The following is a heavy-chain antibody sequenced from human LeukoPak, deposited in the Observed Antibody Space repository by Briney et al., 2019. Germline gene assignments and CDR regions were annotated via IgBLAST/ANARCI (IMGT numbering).Heavy chain of an antibody. CDR1: GYSFTTYG. J-gene: IGHJ4*02. Sequence: ASVKVSCKSSGYSFTTYGVSWLRQAPGQGFEWMGWISPRKGNTEYAQEFQGRISVTADRSTNTAYLEVQSLRSDDTAVYYCASGYYDSSGYYYVGFDYWGQGTLVTVSS. V-gene: IGHV1-18*01. CDR3: ASGYYDSSGYYYVGFDY. D-gene: IGHD3-22*01. CDR2: ISPRKGNT.